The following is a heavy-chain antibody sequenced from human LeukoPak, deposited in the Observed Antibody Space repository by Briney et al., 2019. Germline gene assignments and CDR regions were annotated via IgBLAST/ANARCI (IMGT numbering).Heavy chain of an antibody. Sequence: GGSPRLSCAASGFTFSSYGMHWVRQAPGKGLEWVAVIWYDGSNKYYADSVKGRFTISRDNSKNTLYLQMNSLRAEDRAVYYCASRSTVTGLGEAFDIWGQGTMVTVSS. CDR3: ASRSTVTGLGEAFDI. J-gene: IGHJ3*02. D-gene: IGHD4-17*01. CDR1: GFTFSSYG. V-gene: IGHV3-33*01. CDR2: IWYDGSNK.